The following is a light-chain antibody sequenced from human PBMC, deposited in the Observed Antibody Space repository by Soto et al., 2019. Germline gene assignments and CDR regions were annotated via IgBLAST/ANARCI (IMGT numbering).Light chain of an antibody. CDR1: QDISSF. Sequence: DIQLTQSPSFLSASVGDRVTITCRASQDISSFLAWYQQKPGKAPKLLIYAASTVQSGVPSRFSGSGSGTEFTLTISSLQPEDFATYCCQQLNSYPFTFGPGTKVDI. V-gene: IGKV1-9*01. CDR2: AAS. CDR3: QQLNSYPFT. J-gene: IGKJ3*01.